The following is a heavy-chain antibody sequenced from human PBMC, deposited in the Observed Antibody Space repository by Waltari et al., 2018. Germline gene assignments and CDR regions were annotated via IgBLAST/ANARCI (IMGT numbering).Heavy chain of an antibody. D-gene: IGHD6-19*01. J-gene: IGHJ4*02. CDR1: GLRFSNYG. CDR3: AKETGGRGWYTVDY. Sequence: EVQVLESGGGLVQPGGSLRLSCAASGLRFSNYGMHWVRQAPGKGLEWVSAVNGDRTYYAGSVKGRFTISRDNSQNTVDLQLSSLRADDTAVYYCAKETGGRGWYTVDYWGQGTLVTVSS. V-gene: IGHV3-23*01. CDR2: VNGDRT.